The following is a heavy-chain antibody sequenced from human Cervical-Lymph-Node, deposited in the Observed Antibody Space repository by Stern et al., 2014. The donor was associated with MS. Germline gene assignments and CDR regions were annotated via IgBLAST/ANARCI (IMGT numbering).Heavy chain of an antibody. CDR2: INTNTGNP. J-gene: IGHJ5*02. Sequence: VQLVESGSELKKPGASVKVSCKASGYTFTSYAMHWVRQAPGQGLEWMGWINTNTGNPTYAQGFTGRFVFSLDTSVSTAYLQISSLKAEDTAVYYCARDPRRLLFQQNWFDPWGQGTLVTVSS. CDR1: GYTFTSYA. CDR3: ARDPRRLLFQQNWFDP. V-gene: IGHV7-4-1*02. D-gene: IGHD2-21*02.